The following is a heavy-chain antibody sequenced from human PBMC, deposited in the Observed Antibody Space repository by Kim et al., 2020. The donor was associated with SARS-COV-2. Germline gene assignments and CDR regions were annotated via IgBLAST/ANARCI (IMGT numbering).Heavy chain of an antibody. CDR1: GGTFSSYA. CDR2: IIPILGIA. Sequence: SVKVSCKASGGTFSSYAISWVRQAPGQGLEWMGRIIPILGIANYAQKFQGRVTITADKSTSTAYMELSSLRSEDTAVYYCAREGYSYGYGAFDIWGQGTMVTVSS. J-gene: IGHJ3*02. V-gene: IGHV1-69*04. D-gene: IGHD5-18*01. CDR3: AREGYSYGYGAFDI.